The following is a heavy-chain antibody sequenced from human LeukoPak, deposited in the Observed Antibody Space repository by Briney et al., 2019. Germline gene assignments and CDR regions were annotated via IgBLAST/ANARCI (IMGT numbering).Heavy chain of an antibody. J-gene: IGHJ4*02. CDR2: ISYDGSNK. Sequence: PGRSLRLSCAASGFTFSGYAMHWVRQAPGKGLEWVAVISYDGSNKYYADSVKGRFTISRDNSKNTLYLQMNSLRAEDTAVYYCARDDAPNMITFGGVIGLFDYWGQGTLVTVSS. CDR1: GFTFSGYA. CDR3: ARDDAPNMITFGGVIGLFDY. D-gene: IGHD3-16*02. V-gene: IGHV3-30*04.